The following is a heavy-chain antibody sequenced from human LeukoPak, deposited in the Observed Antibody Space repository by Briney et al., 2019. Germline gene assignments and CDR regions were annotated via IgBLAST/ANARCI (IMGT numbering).Heavy chain of an antibody. CDR1: GFTFSTYW. V-gene: IGHV3-74*01. CDR2: INTDGSNT. CDR3: LTSCISPSCYDY. J-gene: IGHJ4*02. D-gene: IGHD2-2*01. Sequence: GGSLRLSCAASGFTFSTYWMHWVRQAPGKGLVWVSHINTDGSNTHYADSVKGRFTISRDNAKNTLYLQMNSLRAEDTAVYYCLTSCISPSCYDYWVQGTLVTVSS.